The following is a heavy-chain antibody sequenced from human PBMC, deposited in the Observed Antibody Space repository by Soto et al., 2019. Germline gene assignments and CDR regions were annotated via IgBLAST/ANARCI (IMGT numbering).Heavy chain of an antibody. CDR2: IYPGDSDT. CDR1: GYSFTSYW. Sequence: EVQLVQSGAEVKKPGESLKISCKGSGYSFTSYWIGWVRQMPGKGLEWMGIIYPGDSDTRYSPSFQGQVTISADKSISTAYLQWSSLKASDTAMYYCASLARPTTYTKYNWNYVGWFDPWGQGTLVTVSS. D-gene: IGHD1-7*01. J-gene: IGHJ5*02. V-gene: IGHV5-51*01. CDR3: ASLARPTTYTKYNWNYVGWFDP.